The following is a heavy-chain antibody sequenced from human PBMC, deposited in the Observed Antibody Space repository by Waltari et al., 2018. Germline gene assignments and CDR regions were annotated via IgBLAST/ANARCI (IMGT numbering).Heavy chain of an antibody. CDR3: ARDRGRGLYLDS. D-gene: IGHD2-15*01. Sequence: QLQLQESSPGLVKPSETLSLTCAVSGDSVTNSYWWSWVRQAPGKGLEWIGQVHGSGRSNYNPSFASRVTVSLDMSNNQVSLKVTSAIAADTAVYYCARDRGRGLYLDSWGPGTLVTVSP. J-gene: IGHJ4*02. CDR1: GDSVTNSYW. CDR2: VHGSGRS. V-gene: IGHV4-4*02.